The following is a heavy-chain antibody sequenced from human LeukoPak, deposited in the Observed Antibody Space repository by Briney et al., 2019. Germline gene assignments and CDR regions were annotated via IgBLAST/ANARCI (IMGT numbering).Heavy chain of an antibody. V-gene: IGHV4-61*02. CDR1: GVSISGSSYY. CDR3: ARLGNGTDY. CDR2: FYPSGST. J-gene: IGHJ4*02. Sequence: PSETLSLTCTVSGVSISGSSYYWSWIRQPAGKGLEWIGRFYPSGSTNYNPSLKSRVTISVDTSKNQFSLKLSSVTAADTAVYYCARLGNGTDYWGQGTLVTVSS. D-gene: IGHD7-27*01.